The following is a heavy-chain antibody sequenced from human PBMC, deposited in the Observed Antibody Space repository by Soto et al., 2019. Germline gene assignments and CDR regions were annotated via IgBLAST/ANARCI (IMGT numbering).Heavy chain of an antibody. CDR2: INAGNGDT. J-gene: IGHJ3*01. CDR3: ARKEEGPSYPFDF. Sequence: QVHLVQSGAEVEKPGASVKVSCKASGYTFTRYALHWVLQAPGQRLEYMGWINAGNGDTGHPQKFQGRVTITRDTPASTVYMELNSLTSEDTAVYYCARKEEGPSYPFDFWGQGTVVVGSS. V-gene: IGHV1-3*01. CDR1: GYTFTRYA.